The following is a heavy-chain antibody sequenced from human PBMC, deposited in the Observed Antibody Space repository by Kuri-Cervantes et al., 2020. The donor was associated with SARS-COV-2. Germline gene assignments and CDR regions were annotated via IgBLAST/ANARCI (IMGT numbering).Heavy chain of an antibody. Sequence: SETLSLTCTVSGGSISRSCYYWGWIRQPPGKGLEWIGNIFYSGSTYYNPSLKSRVTISVDTSKNQFSLKLTSVTAADTAIYYCARHYAFDRFHKWGQGTQVTVSS. CDR2: IFYSGST. J-gene: IGHJ4*02. CDR3: ARHYAFDRFHK. V-gene: IGHV4-39*01. CDR1: GGSISRSCYY. D-gene: IGHD3-9*01.